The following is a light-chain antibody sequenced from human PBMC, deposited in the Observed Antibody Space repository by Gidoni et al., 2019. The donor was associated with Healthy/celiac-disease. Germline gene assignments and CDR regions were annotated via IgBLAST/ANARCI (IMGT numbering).Light chain of an antibody. CDR1: SSNIGSNY. Sequence: QSVLTQPPSASGTPGQRVTNSCSGSSSNIGSNYVYWYQPLPGTAPKLLIYRNNQRPSGVPDRFSGSKSGTSASLAISGLRSEDEADYYCAAWDDSLSGHVVFGGGTKLTVL. V-gene: IGLV1-47*01. CDR3: AAWDDSLSGHVV. J-gene: IGLJ2*01. CDR2: RNN.